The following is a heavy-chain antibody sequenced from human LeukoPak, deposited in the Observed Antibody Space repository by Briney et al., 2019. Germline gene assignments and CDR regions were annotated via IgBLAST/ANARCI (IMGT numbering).Heavy chain of an antibody. CDR3: ATFGTITMVRGEAFDI. V-gene: IGHV1-46*01. CDR1: GYTFTSYY. Sequence: ASVKVSCKASGYTFTSYYMHWVRQAPGQGLEWMGIINPSGGSTSYAQKFQGRVTMTRDMSTSTVYMELSSLRSEDTAVYYCATFGTITMVRGEAFDIWGQGTMVTVSS. D-gene: IGHD3-10*01. J-gene: IGHJ3*02. CDR2: INPSGGST.